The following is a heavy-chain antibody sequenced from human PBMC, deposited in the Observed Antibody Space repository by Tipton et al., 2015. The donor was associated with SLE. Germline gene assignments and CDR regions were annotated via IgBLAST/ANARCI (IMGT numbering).Heavy chain of an antibody. J-gene: IGHJ3*02. CDR1: GGSISSHY. CDR3: ARDGDGGSGSYDAFDI. Sequence: TLSLTCTVSGGSISSHYWCWIRQPPGKGLEWIGYIYYSGSTNYNPSLKSRVTISVDTSKNQFSLKLSSVTAADTAVYYCARDGDGGSGSYDAFDIWGQGTMVTVSS. D-gene: IGHD3-10*01. V-gene: IGHV4-59*11. CDR2: IYYSGST.